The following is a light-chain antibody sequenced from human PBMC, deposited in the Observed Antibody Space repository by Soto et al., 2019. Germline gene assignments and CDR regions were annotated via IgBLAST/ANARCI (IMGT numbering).Light chain of an antibody. J-gene: IGLJ2*01. CDR1: NIGSKN. CDR3: QVWDSSTVV. CDR2: RDN. Sequence: SSELTQPLSVSVALGQTARITCGGNNIGSKNVHWYQQKPGQAPVLVIYRDNNRPSRIPERFSGSNSGNTATLTISRAQAGDEADYYCQVWDSSTVVFGGGTKLTVL. V-gene: IGLV3-9*01.